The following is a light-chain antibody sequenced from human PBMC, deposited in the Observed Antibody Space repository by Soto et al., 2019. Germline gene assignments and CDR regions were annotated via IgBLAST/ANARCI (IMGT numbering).Light chain of an antibody. J-gene: IGKJ1*01. CDR2: DAS. Sequence: DIQMTQSPSTLSASVGDRVTITCRASQSISSLLAWYQQKPGKAPKLLIYDASSLESGVPSRFSGSGSETEFTLTISSLEPEDFATYYCLQHNSYPWTFGQGTKVDI. V-gene: IGKV1-5*01. CDR1: QSISSL. CDR3: LQHNSYPWT.